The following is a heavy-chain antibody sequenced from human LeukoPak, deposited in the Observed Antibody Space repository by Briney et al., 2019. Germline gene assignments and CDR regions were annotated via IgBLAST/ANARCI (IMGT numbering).Heavy chain of an antibody. CDR3: ATLRGASTAVFDS. J-gene: IGHJ4*02. Sequence: PSETLSLTCTVSGGSINYDYWSWIRQSPGNLLEWIGYIHYSGATNYRPSLNSRVTISVDTSKNQFSLKLGSVTAADTALYYCATLRGASTAVFDSWGQGTLVTVSS. CDR2: IHYSGAT. V-gene: IGHV4-59*08. CDR1: GGSINYDY. D-gene: IGHD2-21*02.